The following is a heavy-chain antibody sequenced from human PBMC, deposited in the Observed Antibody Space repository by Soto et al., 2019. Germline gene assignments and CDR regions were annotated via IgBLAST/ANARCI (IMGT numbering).Heavy chain of an antibody. CDR2: INPSGGST. Sequence: GASVKVSFKASGYTFTSYYMHWLLQAPGQGLEWMGIINPSGGSTSYAQKFQGRVTMTRDTSTSTVYMELSSLRSEDTAVYYCARDYPPAITMVRGAGYWGQGTLVTVSS. V-gene: IGHV1-46*01. D-gene: IGHD3-10*01. CDR1: GYTFTSYY. J-gene: IGHJ4*02. CDR3: ARDYPPAITMVRGAGY.